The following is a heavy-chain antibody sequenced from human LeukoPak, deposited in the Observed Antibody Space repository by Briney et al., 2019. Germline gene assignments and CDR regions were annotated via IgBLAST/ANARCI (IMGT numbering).Heavy chain of an antibody. J-gene: IGHJ5*02. D-gene: IGHD3-9*01. CDR1: GFTFSSYG. CDR2: ISDSGGST. V-gene: IGHV3-23*01. CDR3: AKTKYFDWFSWFDP. Sequence: GGSLRLSCAASGFTFSSYGMSWVREAPGKGLEWGSYISDSGGSTIYADSVKGRFTISRDNSKNTVYLQMNSLRAEDTAVYYCAKTKYFDWFSWFDPWGQGTLVTVSS.